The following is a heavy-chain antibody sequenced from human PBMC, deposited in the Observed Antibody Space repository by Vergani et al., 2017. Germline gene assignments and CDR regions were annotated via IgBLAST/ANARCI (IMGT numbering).Heavy chain of an antibody. J-gene: IGHJ5*02. CDR3: AKDGVRQGYSTSWYNWFDP. CDR1: GFTFRDYT. CDR2: IKSGGGTT. V-gene: IGHV3-43*01. D-gene: IGHD2-2*01. Sequence: EVQLVESGGVVVQPGGSLRLSCAASGFTFRDYTMHWIRQAPGKGLEWVSLIKSGGGTTYYAGSVKGRFTISRDDSKNSLFLQMNSLRTEDTAFYYCAKDGVRQGYSTSWYNWFDPWGQGTLVTVSS.